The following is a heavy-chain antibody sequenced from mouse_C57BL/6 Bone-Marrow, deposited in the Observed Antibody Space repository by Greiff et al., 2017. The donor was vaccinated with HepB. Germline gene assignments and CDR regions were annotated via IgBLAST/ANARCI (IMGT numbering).Heavy chain of an antibody. V-gene: IGHV3-6*01. D-gene: IGHD2-3*01. CDR3: AIYSAY. Sequence: EVKLQESGPGLVKPSQSLSLTCSVTGYSITSGYYWNWIRQFPGNKLEWMGYISYDGSNNYNPSLKNRISITRDTSKNQFFLKLNSVTTEDTATYYCAIYSAYWGQGTLVTVSA. CDR1: GYSITSGYY. CDR2: ISYDGSN. J-gene: IGHJ3*01.